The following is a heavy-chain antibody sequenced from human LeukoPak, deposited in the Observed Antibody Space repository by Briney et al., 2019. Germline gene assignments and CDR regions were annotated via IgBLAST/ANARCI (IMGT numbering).Heavy chain of an antibody. J-gene: IGHJ4*02. CDR1: GYTFTSYY. V-gene: IGHV1-46*01. CDR2: INPSGGST. Sequence: ASVKVSCKASGYTFTSYYMHWVRQAPGQGLEWMGIINPSGGSTSYAQKFQGRVTMTRDTSTSTDYMELSSLRSEDTAVYHCARAPTSDEPFDYWGQGTLVTVSS. CDR3: ARAPTSDEPFDY. D-gene: IGHD1-14*01.